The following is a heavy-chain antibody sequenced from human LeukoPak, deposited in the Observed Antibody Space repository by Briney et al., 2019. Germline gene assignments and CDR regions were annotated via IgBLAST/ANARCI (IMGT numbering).Heavy chain of an antibody. CDR2: IYTSGST. CDR3: ARDRGYSYGFDY. J-gene: IGHJ4*02. CDR1: GGSFSGYY. V-gene: IGHV4-4*07. D-gene: IGHD5-18*01. Sequence: SETLSLTCAVYGGSFSGYYWSWIRQPAGKGLEWIGRIYTSGSTNYNPSLKSRVTISVDASKNQFSLKLSSVTAADTAVYYCARDRGYSYGFDYWGQGTLVTVSS.